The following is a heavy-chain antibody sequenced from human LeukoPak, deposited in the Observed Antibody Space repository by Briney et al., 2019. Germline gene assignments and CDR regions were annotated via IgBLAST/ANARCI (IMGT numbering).Heavy chain of an antibody. CDR2: IWYDGSEK. J-gene: IGHJ4*02. D-gene: IGHD3-22*01. Sequence: PGRSLRLSCAASGFTFSTYGMQWVRQAPGKGLEWVAAIWYDGSEKYYADSVKGRFTISRDNSKNTLYVQMNSLRAEDTAVYYCARDVSSGYLGFDYWGQGTLVTVSP. CDR1: GFTFSTYG. V-gene: IGHV3-33*01. CDR3: ARDVSSGYLGFDY.